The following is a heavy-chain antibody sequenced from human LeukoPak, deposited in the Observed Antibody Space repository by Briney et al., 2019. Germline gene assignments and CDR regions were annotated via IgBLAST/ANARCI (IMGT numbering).Heavy chain of an antibody. CDR3: AKASGKSAGIAVSRAPQDY. Sequence: GRSLRLSCAASGFTFSSYGMHWVRQAPGKGLEWVAVISYDGSNKYYADSVKGRFTISRDNSKNTLYLQMNSLRAEDTAVYYCAKASGKSAGIAVSRAPQDYWGQGTLVTVSS. CDR2: ISYDGSNK. D-gene: IGHD6-19*01. J-gene: IGHJ4*02. V-gene: IGHV3-30*18. CDR1: GFTFSSYG.